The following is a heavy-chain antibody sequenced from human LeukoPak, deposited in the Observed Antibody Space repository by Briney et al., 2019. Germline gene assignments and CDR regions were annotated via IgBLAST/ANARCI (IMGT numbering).Heavy chain of an antibody. CDR2: MYYSGTT. CDR3: ARRIDSRGWYRDDY. J-gene: IGHJ4*02. Sequence: RASETLSLTCSVSGGSVSSRSYYWGWIRQPPGKGLEWIGSMYYSGTTYYNPSLKSRVTISVDTSKIQFSLKLSSVTAADTAIYYCARRIDSRGWYRDDYWGQGILVTVSS. D-gene: IGHD6-19*01. CDR1: GGSVSSRSYY. V-gene: IGHV4-39*01.